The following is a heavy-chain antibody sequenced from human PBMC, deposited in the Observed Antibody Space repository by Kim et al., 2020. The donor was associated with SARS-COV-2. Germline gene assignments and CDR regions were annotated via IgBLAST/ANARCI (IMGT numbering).Heavy chain of an antibody. Sequence: GGSLRLSCAASGFIFSNYAMTWVRQAPGRGLEWVSGISHSAHKTFYTDSVKGRFTVSRDNPKNTLYLQMNSLRAEDTALYYCASLVVVGSSYNWFDTCGQGTLCTVSS. CDR1: GFIFSNYA. V-gene: IGHV3-23*01. CDR2: ISHSAHKT. J-gene: IGHJ5*02. D-gene: IGHD2-15*01. CDR3: ASLVVVGSSYNWFDT.